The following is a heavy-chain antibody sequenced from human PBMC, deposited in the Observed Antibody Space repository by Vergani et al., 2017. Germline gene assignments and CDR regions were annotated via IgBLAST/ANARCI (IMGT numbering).Heavy chain of an antibody. CDR3: AREARVVTDYYGMDV. CDR2: IYYSGST. D-gene: IGHD4-23*01. J-gene: IGHJ6*02. V-gene: IGHV4-34*11. CDR1: GGSFSGYY. Sequence: QVQLQQWGAGLLKPSETLSLTCAVYGGSFSGYYWSWIRQPPGKGLGWIGYIYYSGSTNYNPSLVSRVTISVDTSKNHFSLKLSSVTAADTAVYYCAREARVVTDYYGMDVWGQGTTVTVSS.